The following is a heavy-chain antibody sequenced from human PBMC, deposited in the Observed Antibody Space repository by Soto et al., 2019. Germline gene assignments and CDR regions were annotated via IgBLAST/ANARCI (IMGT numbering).Heavy chain of an antibody. Sequence: QVQLVESGGGVVQPGRSLRLSCAASGFTFSCYAMHWVRQAPGKGLEWVAVISYDGSNKYYADSVKGRFTMSRDNSKNTLYLQMNSLRAEDTAVYYCAREGVGATSINFDYWGQGTLVTVSS. CDR1: GFTFSCYA. CDR2: ISYDGSNK. D-gene: IGHD1-26*01. J-gene: IGHJ4*02. CDR3: AREGVGATSINFDY. V-gene: IGHV3-30-3*01.